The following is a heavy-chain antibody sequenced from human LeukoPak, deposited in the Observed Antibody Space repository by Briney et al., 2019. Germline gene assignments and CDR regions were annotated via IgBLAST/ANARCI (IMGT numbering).Heavy chain of an antibody. CDR1: GGTFSSYA. V-gene: IGHV1-69*04. CDR3: ARVRIDSMIVVVITDY. Sequence: GASVKVSCKASGGTFSSYAISWVRQAPGQGLEWMGRIIPILGIANYAQKFQGRVTITADKSTSTAYMELRSLRSDDTAVYYCARVRIDSMIVVVITDYWGQGTLVTVSS. D-gene: IGHD3-22*01. J-gene: IGHJ4*02. CDR2: IIPILGIA.